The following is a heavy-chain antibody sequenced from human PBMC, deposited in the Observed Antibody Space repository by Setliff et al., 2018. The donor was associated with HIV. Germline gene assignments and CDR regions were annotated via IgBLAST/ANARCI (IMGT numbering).Heavy chain of an antibody. CDR3: ARLSGDYYYFDY. CDR1: GGSVSDSNVY. D-gene: IGHD2-21*02. V-gene: IGHV4-39*01. Sequence: PSETLSLTCSVSGGSVSDSNVYWSWIRQSPGKGLEWIGNIYYDGSAYYNPSLKSRVTILIDTSTNQFSLKLSSVTASDTAVYYCARLSGDYYYFDYWGQGALVTVSS. CDR2: IYYDGSA. J-gene: IGHJ4*02.